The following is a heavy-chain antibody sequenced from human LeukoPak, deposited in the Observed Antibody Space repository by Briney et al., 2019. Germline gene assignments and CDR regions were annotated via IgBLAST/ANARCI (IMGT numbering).Heavy chain of an antibody. CDR1: GDSISSSSYY. D-gene: IGHD2-15*01. CDR2: YSGST. J-gene: IGHJ5*02. Sequence: PSETLSLTCTVSGDSISSSSYYRGWIRQPPGKGLEWIGSYSGSTYYNPSLKSRVTISVDTSKNQFSLKLSSVTAADTAVYYCARDRTVVVVVAATQAHWFDPWGQGTLVTVSS. V-gene: IGHV4-39*07. CDR3: ARDRTVVVVVAATQAHWFDP.